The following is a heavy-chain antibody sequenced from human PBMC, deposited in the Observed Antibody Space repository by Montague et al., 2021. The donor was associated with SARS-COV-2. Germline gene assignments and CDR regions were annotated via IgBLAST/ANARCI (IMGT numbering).Heavy chain of an antibody. CDR1: GFPPSTSGMC. CDR2: IDWDDDK. J-gene: IGHJ3*02. CDR3: ARIWFMDHRNAFDI. Sequence: PALVKPTQTLTLTCTFSGFPPSTSGMCVSWIRQPPGKALEWLARIDWDDDKYYSTSLKTRLTISKDTSKNQVVLTTTNMDPVDTATYYRARIWFMDHRNAFDIWGQGTMVTVSS. V-gene: IGHV2-70*11. D-gene: IGHD3-10*01.